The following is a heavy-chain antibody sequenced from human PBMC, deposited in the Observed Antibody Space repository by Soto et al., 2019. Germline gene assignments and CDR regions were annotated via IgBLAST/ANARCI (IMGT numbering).Heavy chain of an antibody. V-gene: IGHV3-23*01. CDR3: SKDNTTPYYHYYRLAV. CDR1: GFTFSSYA. CDR2: ISGSGGST. J-gene: IGHJ6*02. Sequence: SGGSLILSCAASGFTFSSYAMSWVRQAPGKGLEWVSAISGSGGSTYYADSVKGRFTISRDNSKNTLYLQMNSLRAEDTAVYYCSKDNTTPYYHYYRLAVCSQGTTVTXSS. D-gene: IGHD1-26*01.